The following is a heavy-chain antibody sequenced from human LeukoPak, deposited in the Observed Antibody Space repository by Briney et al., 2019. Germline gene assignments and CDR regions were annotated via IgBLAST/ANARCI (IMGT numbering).Heavy chain of an antibody. J-gene: IGHJ4*02. D-gene: IGHD3-3*01. V-gene: IGHV3-64*01. CDR2: ISSNGGST. CDR3: ARELSSYDFRL. Sequence: GGSLRLSCAASGFTFSSYAMHWVRQAPGKGLEYVSAISSNGGSTYYANSVKGRFTISRDNAKNSLYLQMNSLRAEDTAVYYCARELSSYDFRLWGQGTLVTVSS. CDR1: GFTFSSYA.